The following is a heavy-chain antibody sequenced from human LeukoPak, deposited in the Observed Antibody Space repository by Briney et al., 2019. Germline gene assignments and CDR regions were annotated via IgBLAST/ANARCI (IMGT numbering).Heavy chain of an antibody. D-gene: IGHD5-24*01. CDR2: IIPIFGTA. Sequence: SVKVSCKASGGTFSSYAISWARQAPGQGLEWMGRIIPIFGTANYAQKFQGRVTITTDESTSTAYMELSSLRSEDTAVYYYARASRWLPYYFDYWGQGTLVTVSS. J-gene: IGHJ4*02. V-gene: IGHV1-69*05. CDR3: ARASRWLPYYFDY. CDR1: GGTFSSYA.